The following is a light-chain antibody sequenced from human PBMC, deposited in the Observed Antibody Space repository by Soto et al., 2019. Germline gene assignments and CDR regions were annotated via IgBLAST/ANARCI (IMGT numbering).Light chain of an antibody. Sequence: DIQMTQSPSSLSASVGDRVTITCRASQGISNYLAWYQQKPGKVPKLLIYAASTLQSGVPSRFSGSGSGTDFPLIISILPDEDVANYYCQKYNSAWTFGQGTKVEIK. CDR1: QGISNY. J-gene: IGKJ1*01. V-gene: IGKV1-27*01. CDR3: QKYNSAWT. CDR2: AAS.